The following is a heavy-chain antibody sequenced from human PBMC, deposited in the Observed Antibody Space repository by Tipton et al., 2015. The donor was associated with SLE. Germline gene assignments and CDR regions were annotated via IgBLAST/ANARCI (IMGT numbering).Heavy chain of an antibody. CDR3: ARDPTATALVGSFDI. V-gene: IGHV4-61*02. D-gene: IGHD5-18*01. Sequence: TLSLTCTVSGGSMSSGSYYWTWIRQPAGKGLEWIGRIYSSGNTNYNPSLKSRVTISVDTSKNQFSLKLTSVTAADTAVYYCARDPTATALVGSFDIWGQGTMVTVSS. J-gene: IGHJ3*02. CDR1: GGSMSSGSYY. CDR2: IYSSGNT.